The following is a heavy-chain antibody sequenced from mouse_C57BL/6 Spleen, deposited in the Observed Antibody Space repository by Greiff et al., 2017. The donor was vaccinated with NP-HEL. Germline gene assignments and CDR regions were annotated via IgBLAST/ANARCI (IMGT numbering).Heavy chain of an antibody. CDR2: ISYDGSN. CDR1: GYSITSGYY. J-gene: IGHJ3*01. CDR3: ASHLLLSLFAY. Sequence: EVKLQESGPGLVKPSQSLSLTCSVTGYSITSGYYWNWIRQFPGNKLEWMGYISYDGSNNYNPSLKNRISITRDTSKNQFFLKLNSVTTEDTATYYCASHLLLSLFAYWGQGTLVTVSA. D-gene: IGHD2-1*01. V-gene: IGHV3-6*01.